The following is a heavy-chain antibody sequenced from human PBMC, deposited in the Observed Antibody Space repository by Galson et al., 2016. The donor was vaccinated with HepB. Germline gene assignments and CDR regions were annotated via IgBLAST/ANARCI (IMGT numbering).Heavy chain of an antibody. V-gene: IGHV2-70*04. CDR3: ARGYYDSSAYYYPAFDY. CDR1: GFSLSTSGMR. J-gene: IGHJ4*02. Sequence: PALVKPTQTLTLACTFSGFSLSTSGMRVSWIRQPPGKALEWLARIDWDDDKFYSTSLKTRLSISKDASKNQVVLTMTNMDPVDTATYYCARGYYDSSAYYYPAFDYWGQGILVTVSS. D-gene: IGHD3-22*01. CDR2: IDWDDDK.